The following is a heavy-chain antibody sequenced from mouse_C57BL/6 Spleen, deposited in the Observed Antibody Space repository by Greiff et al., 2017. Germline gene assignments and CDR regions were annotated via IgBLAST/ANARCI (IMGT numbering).Heavy chain of an antibody. J-gene: IGHJ1*03. CDR1: GYTFTSYT. CDR3: ARSSYVGWYFDV. CDR2: INPSSGYT. Sequence: VKLVESGAELARPGASVKMSCKASGYTFTSYTMHWVKQRPGQGLEWIGYINPSSGYTKYNQKFKDKATLTADKSSSTAYMQLSSLTSEDSAVYYCARSSYVGWYFDVWGTGTTVTVSS. V-gene: IGHV1-4*01. D-gene: IGHD1-1*01.